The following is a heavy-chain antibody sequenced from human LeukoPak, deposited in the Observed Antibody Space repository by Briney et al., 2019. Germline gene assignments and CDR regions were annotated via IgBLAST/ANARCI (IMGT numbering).Heavy chain of an antibody. Sequence: GASVKVSCKASGYTFTSYGISWVRQAPGQGLEWMGWISAYNGNTNYAQKLQGRVTMTTDTSTSTAYMELRSLRSEDTAVYYCARDSGSDSSGWYSYWGQGTLVTVSS. CDR1: GYTFTSYG. CDR2: ISAYNGNT. J-gene: IGHJ4*02. D-gene: IGHD6-19*01. V-gene: IGHV1-18*01. CDR3: ARDSGSDSSGWYSY.